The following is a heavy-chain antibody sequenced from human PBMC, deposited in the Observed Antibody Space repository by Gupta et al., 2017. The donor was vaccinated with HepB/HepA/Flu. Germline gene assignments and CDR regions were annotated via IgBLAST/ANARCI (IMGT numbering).Heavy chain of an antibody. Sequence: EVQLVESGGGLVQPGGSLRLSCAASRFTFNTYWMSWVRQAPGTGLEWVANIKQDGSETYYVDSVKGRFTISRDNAKNSLYLQMNSLRTEDTAVYYCATAVARGHDYWGQGTLVIVSS. J-gene: IGHJ4*02. D-gene: IGHD3-10*01. CDR1: RFTFNTYW. CDR3: ATAVARGHDY. CDR2: IKQDGSET. V-gene: IGHV3-7*01.